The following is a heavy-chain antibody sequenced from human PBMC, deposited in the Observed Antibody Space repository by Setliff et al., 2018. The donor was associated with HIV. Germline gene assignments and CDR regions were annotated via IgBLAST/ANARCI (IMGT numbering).Heavy chain of an antibody. J-gene: IGHJ4*02. CDR2: IYHSGGI. CDR1: GYSISSGYY. D-gene: IGHD3-3*01. CDR3: ARVPFTTGFDY. V-gene: IGHV4-38-2*01. Sequence: SETLSLTCAVSGYSISSGYYWGWIRQPPGRGLEWIGNIYHSGGIHYNPSLRSRVTISVDTSKNHFSLKLSSVTAADTAVFYCARVPFTTGFDYWGQGILVTVSS.